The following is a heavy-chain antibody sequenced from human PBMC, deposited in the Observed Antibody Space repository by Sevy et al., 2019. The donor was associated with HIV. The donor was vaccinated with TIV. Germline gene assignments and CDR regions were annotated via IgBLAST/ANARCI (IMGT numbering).Heavy chain of an antibody. CDR1: GFTFSNYA. CDR2: IWSDGAYQ. J-gene: IGHJ6*02. CDR3: AREGGREYHGMDV. D-gene: IGHD3-16*01. V-gene: IGHV3-33*01. Sequence: GGSLRLSCAATGFTFSNYAMHWVRQAPGKGMEWVAIIWSDGAYQYHGDSVKGRFTISRDNSKNTLYLQMNSLRAEDTAVYYCAREGGREYHGMDVWGQGTTVTVSS.